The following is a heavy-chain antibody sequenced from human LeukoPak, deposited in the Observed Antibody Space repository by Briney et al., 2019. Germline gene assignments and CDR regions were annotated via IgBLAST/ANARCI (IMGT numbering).Heavy chain of an antibody. V-gene: IGHV4-59*08. Sequence: SETLSLTCTVSGGSISSYYWSWIRQPPGKGLEWIGYIYYSGSTSYNPSLKSRVAISVDTSKNQFSLKLSSVTAADTAVYYCARYSGSLNYFDYWGQGTLVTVSS. J-gene: IGHJ4*02. CDR2: IYYSGST. D-gene: IGHD1-26*01. CDR1: GGSISSYY. CDR3: ARYSGSLNYFDY.